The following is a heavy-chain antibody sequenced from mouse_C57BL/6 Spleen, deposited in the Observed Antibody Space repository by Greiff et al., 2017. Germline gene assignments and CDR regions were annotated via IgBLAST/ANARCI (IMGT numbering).Heavy chain of an antibody. D-gene: IGHD1-1*02. Sequence: EVQLQQSGPELVKPGASVKISCKASGYTFTDYYMNWVKQSHGKSLEWIGDINPNNGGTSYNQKFKGKATLTVDKSSSTAYMELRSLTSEDSAVYYCARSWWDVGGFDYWGQGTTLTVSS. CDR2: INPNNGGT. CDR1: GYTFTDYY. CDR3: ARSWWDVGGFDY. V-gene: IGHV1-26*01. J-gene: IGHJ2*01.